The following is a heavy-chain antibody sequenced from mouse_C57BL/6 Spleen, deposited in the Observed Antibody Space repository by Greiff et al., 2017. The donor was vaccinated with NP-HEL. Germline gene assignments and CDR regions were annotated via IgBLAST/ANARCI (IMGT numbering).Heavy chain of an antibody. Sequence: VQLQQSGAELVRPGTSVKVSCKASGYAFTNYLIEWVKQRPGQGLEWIGVINPGSGGTNYNEKFKGKATLTADKSSSTAYLQLSSLTSEDSAVYFCAISSSYYFDYWGQGTTLTVSS. V-gene: IGHV1-54*01. J-gene: IGHJ2*01. CDR1: GYAFTNYL. CDR2: INPGSGGT. D-gene: IGHD1-1*01. CDR3: AISSSYYFDY.